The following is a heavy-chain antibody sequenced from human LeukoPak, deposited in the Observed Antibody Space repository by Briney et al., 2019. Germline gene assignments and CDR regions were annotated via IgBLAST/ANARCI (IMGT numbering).Heavy chain of an antibody. D-gene: IGHD2-15*01. J-gene: IGHJ4*02. CDR2: IKQDGSEM. Sequence: GGSLRLSCADSGFTFSSYWMTWVRQAPGKGLEWVANIKQDGSEMFYVDSVKGRFTISRDNAKNSLFLQMNSLRAEDTAVYYCARPHCSGGSCYSHRFDYWGQGTLVTVSS. V-gene: IGHV3-7*03. CDR1: GFTFSSYW. CDR3: ARPHCSGGSCYSHRFDY.